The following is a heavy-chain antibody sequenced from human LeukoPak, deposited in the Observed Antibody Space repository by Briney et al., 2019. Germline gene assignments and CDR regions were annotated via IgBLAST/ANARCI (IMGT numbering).Heavy chain of an antibody. V-gene: IGHV3-30-3*01. CDR1: GFTFSSYM. D-gene: IGHD3-22*01. CDR3: ARDYYDSSGYQFDY. CDR2: ISYDGSNK. J-gene: IGHJ4*02. Sequence: GGSLRLSCAASGFTFSSYMMNWVRQAPGKGLEWVAVISYDGSNKYYADSVKGRFTISRDNSKNTLYLQMNSLRAEDTAVYYCARDYYDSSGYQFDYWGQGTLVTVSS.